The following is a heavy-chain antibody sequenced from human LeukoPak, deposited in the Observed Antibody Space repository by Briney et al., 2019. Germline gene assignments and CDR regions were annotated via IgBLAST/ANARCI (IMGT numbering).Heavy chain of an antibody. CDR2: IYYSGST. J-gene: IGHJ4*02. Sequence: SETLSLTCTVSGGSISSYYWSWIRQPPGKGLEWIGYIYYSGSTNYNPSLKSRVTISVHTSKNQFSLKLSSVTAADTAVYYCARTQYGGYVNYWGQGTLVTVSS. V-gene: IGHV4-59*08. CDR3: ARTQYGGYVNY. CDR1: GGSISSYY. D-gene: IGHD4/OR15-4a*01.